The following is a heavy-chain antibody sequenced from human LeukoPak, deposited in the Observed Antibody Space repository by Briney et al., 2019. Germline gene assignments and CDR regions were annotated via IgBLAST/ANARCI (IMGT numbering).Heavy chain of an antibody. J-gene: IGHJ4*02. CDR1: GYTFTGYY. V-gene: IGHV1-2*02. CDR2: INPNSGGT. D-gene: IGHD3-10*01. Sequence: GASVKVSCKASGYTFTGYYMHLVRQAPGQGLEWMGWINPNSGGTNYAQKFQGRVTMTRDTSISTAYMELSRLRSDDTAVYYCARLIMVRGVMGPGYWGQGTLVTVSS. CDR3: ARLIMVRGVMGPGY.